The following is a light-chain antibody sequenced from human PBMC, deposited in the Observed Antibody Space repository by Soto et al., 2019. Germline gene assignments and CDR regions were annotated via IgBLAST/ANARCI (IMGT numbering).Light chain of an antibody. J-gene: IGLJ1*01. CDR3: AAWDDSLNGPV. Sequence: QSVLTQPPSASGTPGQRVTISCSGSSSNIGSNTVNWYQQLPGTAPKLLIFSLNQRPSGVPDRFSGSRSGTSASLAISGLQSEDEADYYCAAWDDSLNGPVFGTGPKVTVL. CDR2: SLN. CDR1: SSNIGSNT. V-gene: IGLV1-44*01.